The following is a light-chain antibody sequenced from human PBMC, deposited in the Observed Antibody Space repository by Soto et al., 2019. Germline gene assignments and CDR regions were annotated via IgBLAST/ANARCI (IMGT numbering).Light chain of an antibody. CDR2: GAS. V-gene: IGKV3-20*01. CDR3: QQYGSSPLFT. CDR1: QSVSSSY. J-gene: IGKJ3*01. Sequence: EIVLTQSPGTLSLSPGERATLSCRASQSVSSSYLAWYQQKPGQAPRLLIYGASGRATGIPDRFSGSGSGTDFTLTISRLVPEDFAVYYCQQYGSSPLFTFGPGTKVDIK.